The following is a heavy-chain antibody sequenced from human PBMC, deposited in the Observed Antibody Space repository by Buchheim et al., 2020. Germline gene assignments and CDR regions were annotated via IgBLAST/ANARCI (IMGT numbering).Heavy chain of an antibody. Sequence: EVQLVESGGGLVKPGGSLRLSCAASGFTFSNTWMNWVRQAPGKGLEWVGRIQSRADGGTAEYAAPVKGRFTISRDDSKNTLYLQMDSLTTEDTAVYYCTTGSLVAASTHWYFDLWGRGTL. J-gene: IGHJ2*01. V-gene: IGHV3-15*07. CDR1: GFTFSNTW. D-gene: IGHD6-13*01. CDR3: TTGSLVAASTHWYFDL. CDR2: IQSRADGGTA.